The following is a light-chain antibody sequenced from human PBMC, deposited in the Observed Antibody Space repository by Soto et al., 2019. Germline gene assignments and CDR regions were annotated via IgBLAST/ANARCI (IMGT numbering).Light chain of an antibody. CDR2: AAS. Sequence: EILMTQSPATLSVSPGERATLTCRASQSVSSTLAWYPQKPGQPPRLLIYAASTRATGIPDRFSASGSGTDLTLTISRLETEDFAVYYGQQYGSSPGLTFGGGTQVDIK. CDR1: QSVSST. J-gene: IGKJ4*01. V-gene: IGKV3-20*01. CDR3: QQYGSSPGLT.